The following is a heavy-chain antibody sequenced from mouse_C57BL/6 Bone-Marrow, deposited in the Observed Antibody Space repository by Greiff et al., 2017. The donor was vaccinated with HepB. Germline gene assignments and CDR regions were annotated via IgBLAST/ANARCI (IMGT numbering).Heavy chain of an antibody. D-gene: IGHD2-3*01. CDR3: ARSEYGGYYQAWFAY. J-gene: IGHJ3*01. CDR2: IDPSDSYT. V-gene: IGHV1-69*01. Sequence: QVQLQQPGAELVMPGASVKLSCKASGYTFTSYWMHWVKQRPGQGLEWIGEIDPSDSYTNYNQKFKGKSTLTVDKSSSTAYMQLSSLTSEDSAVYYCARSEYGGYYQAWFAYWGQGTLVTVSA. CDR1: GYTFTSYW.